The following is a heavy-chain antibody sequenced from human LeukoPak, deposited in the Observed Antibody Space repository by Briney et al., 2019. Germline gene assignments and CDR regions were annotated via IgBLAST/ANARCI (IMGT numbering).Heavy chain of an antibody. D-gene: IGHD6-13*01. CDR1: GYSFTSYW. V-gene: IGHV5-51*01. CDR3: ARHGLAAAGIHYFDY. J-gene: IGHJ4*02. Sequence: GESLKISCKGSGYSFTSYWIGWVRQMPGKGLEWMGIIYPGDSDTRYSPSFQGQVTISADKSISTAYLQWSSLKASDTAMYYCARHGLAAAGIHYFDYWGQGTLVTVSS. CDR2: IYPGDSDT.